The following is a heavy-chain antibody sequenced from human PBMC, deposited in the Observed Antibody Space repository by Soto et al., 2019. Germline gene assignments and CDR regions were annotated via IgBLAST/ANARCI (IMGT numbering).Heavy chain of an antibody. CDR2: IWYDGSNK. J-gene: IGHJ4*02. D-gene: IGHD5-12*01. CDR1: GFTFSSYG. Sequence: QVQLVESGGGVVQPGRSLRLSCAASGFTFSSYGMHWVRQAPGKGLEWVAVIWYDGSNKYYADSVKGRFTISRDNSKNTLYLQMYSLRAEDTAVYYCARSQTRLEMATIGYWGQGTLVTVSS. V-gene: IGHV3-33*01. CDR3: ARSQTRLEMATIGY.